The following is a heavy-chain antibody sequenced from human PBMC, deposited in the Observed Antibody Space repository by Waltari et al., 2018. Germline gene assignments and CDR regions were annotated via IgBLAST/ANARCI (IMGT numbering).Heavy chain of an antibody. Sequence: QVQLVQSGAEVKKPGASVKVSCKASGYTFTGYYMHLVRQAPGQGLEWMGRINPNSGGTNYAQKFQGRVTMTRDTSISTAYMELSRLRSDDTAVYYCARLQGFGDSSGYYPTPWGQGTLVTVSS. CDR3: ARLQGFGDSSGYYPTP. CDR2: INPNSGGT. D-gene: IGHD3-22*01. CDR1: GYTFTGYY. J-gene: IGHJ4*02. V-gene: IGHV1-2*06.